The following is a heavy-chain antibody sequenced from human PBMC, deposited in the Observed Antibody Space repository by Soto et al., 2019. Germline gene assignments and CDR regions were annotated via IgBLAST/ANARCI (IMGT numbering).Heavy chain of an antibody. V-gene: IGHV4-34*01. CDR3: ARGVVPAAIKYYYGMDV. CDR1: VGSFSVYY. D-gene: IGHD2-2*01. Sequence: SETLSLTCAISVGSFSVYYWSWIRQPPGKGLEWIGEINHSGSTNYNPSLKSRVTISVDTSKNQFSLKLSSVTAADTALYYCARGVVPAAIKYYYGMDVWGQGTTVTVSS. J-gene: IGHJ6*01. CDR2: INHSGST.